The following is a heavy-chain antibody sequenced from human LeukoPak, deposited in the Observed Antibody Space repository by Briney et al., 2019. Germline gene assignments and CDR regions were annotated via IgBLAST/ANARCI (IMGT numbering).Heavy chain of an antibody. Sequence: SESLSLTCTVSGGSISSYYWSWIRQPAGKGLEWIGRIYTSGSTNYNPSLKSRVTISVDKSKNQFSLKLSSVTAADTDVYYCARDSPSIALDYWGQGTLVTVSS. D-gene: IGHD2-15*01. V-gene: IGHV4-4*07. CDR3: ARDSPSIALDY. CDR1: GGSISSYY. CDR2: IYTSGST. J-gene: IGHJ4*02.